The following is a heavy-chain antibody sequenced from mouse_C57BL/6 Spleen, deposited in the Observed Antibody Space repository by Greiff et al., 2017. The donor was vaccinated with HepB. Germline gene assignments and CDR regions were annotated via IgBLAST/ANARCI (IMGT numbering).Heavy chain of an antibody. Sequence: QVQLQQSGPELVKPGASVKISCKASGYAFSSSWMNWVKQRPGKGLEWIGRIYPGDGDTNYNGKFKGKATLTADKSSSTASMQLSSLTSEDSAVYFCASMSNQGAMDYWGQGTSVTVSS. CDR3: ASMSNQGAMDY. CDR2: IYPGDGDT. D-gene: IGHD2-5*01. CDR1: GYAFSSSW. V-gene: IGHV1-82*01. J-gene: IGHJ4*01.